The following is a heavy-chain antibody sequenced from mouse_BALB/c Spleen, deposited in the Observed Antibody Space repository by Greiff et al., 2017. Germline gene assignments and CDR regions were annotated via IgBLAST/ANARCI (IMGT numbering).Heavy chain of an antibody. CDR2: IRNKANGNTT. CDR3: ASEIDNYVSSSDYYAMDY. CDR1: GFTFTDYY. D-gene: IGHD1-1*01. V-gene: IGHV7-3*02. J-gene: IGHJ4*01. Sequence: EVKLLESGGGLVQPGGSLRLSCAASGFTFTDYYMGWVRQPPGKALEWLGFIRNKANGNTTEYSASVKGRFTITRDNYQSILYLQMNPLRAEDSAAYNCASEIDNYVSSSDYYAMDYWGQGTSVTVSS.